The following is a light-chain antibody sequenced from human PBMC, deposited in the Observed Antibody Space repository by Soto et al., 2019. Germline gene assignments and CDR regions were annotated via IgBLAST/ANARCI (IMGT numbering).Light chain of an antibody. CDR3: AAWDDSLSGLV. J-gene: IGLJ1*01. CDR2: RNN. V-gene: IGLV1-47*01. Sequence: QSVLTQPPSASGTPGQRVTISCSGSSSNIGSNYVYCYQQLPGTAPKLLIYRNNQRPSGVPDRFSGSKSGTSASLAISGLRSEDEADYYCAAWDDSLSGLVFGTGTKLTVL. CDR1: SSNIGSNY.